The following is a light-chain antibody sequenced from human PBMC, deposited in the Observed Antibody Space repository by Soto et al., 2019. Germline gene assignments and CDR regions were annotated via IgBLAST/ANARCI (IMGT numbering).Light chain of an antibody. CDR1: RSISNY. CDR2: DAS. CDR3: QQRSDWPPA. V-gene: IGKV3-11*01. J-gene: IGKJ5*01. Sequence: EIVLTQSPGTLSLSPGERATLSCRASRSISNYLAWYQQKLGQAPRLLIYDASKRATGIPARFSGSGSGTDFTLTISSLEPEDFAVYFCQQRSDWPPAFGQGTRLEIK.